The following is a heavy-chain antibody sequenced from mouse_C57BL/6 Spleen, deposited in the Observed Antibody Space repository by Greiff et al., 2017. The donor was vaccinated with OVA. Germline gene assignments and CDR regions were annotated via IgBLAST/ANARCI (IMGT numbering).Heavy chain of an antibody. CDR1: GYTFTSYW. CDR3: ARWDGYYEWYFDV. V-gene: IGHV1-55*01. CDR2: IYPGSGST. D-gene: IGHD2-3*01. Sequence: QVQLKQPGAELVKPGASVKMSCKASGYTFTSYWITWVKQRPGQGLEWIGDIYPGSGSTNYNEKFKSKATLTVDTSSSTAYMQLSSLTSEDSAVYYCARWDGYYEWYFDVWGTGTTVTVSS. J-gene: IGHJ1*03.